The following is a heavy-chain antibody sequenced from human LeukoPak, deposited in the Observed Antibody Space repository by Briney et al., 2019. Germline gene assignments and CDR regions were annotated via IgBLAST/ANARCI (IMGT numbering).Heavy chain of an antibody. V-gene: IGHV1-8*01. CDR1: GYTFTTYD. Sequence: GASVKVSCKASGYTFTTYDINWARQASGQGLEWMGWMNPNSGNTGYALKLRGRVTMTRNTSISTAYMELSSLRSEDTAVYYCARRYLPYYFGMDVWGQGTTVTVSS. CDR3: ARRYLPYYFGMDV. D-gene: IGHD2/OR15-2a*01. CDR2: MNPNSGNT. J-gene: IGHJ6*02.